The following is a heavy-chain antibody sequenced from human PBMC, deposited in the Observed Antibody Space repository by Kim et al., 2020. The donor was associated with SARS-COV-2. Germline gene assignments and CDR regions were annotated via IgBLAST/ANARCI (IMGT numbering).Heavy chain of an antibody. D-gene: IGHD2-21*02. CDR1: GGSFSGYY. V-gene: IGHV4-34*01. J-gene: IGHJ6*02. CDR2: INHSGST. Sequence: SETLSLTCAVYGGSFSGYYWSWIRQPPGKGLEWIGEINHSGSTNYNPSLKSRVIISVDTSKNQFSLKLSSVTAADTALYYCATCLGGDSFYYGMDVWGQGTTVTVSS. CDR3: ATCLGGDSFYYGMDV.